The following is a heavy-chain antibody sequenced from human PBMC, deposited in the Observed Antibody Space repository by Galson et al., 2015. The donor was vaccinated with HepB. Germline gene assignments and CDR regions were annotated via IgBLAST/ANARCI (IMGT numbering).Heavy chain of an antibody. CDR2: IKQDGSEK. Sequence: SLRLSCAASGFTFSNYWMTWVRQAPGKGLEWVANIKQDGSEKYYVDSVKGRFTISRDNAKNSLYLQMNGLRVEDTALYYCARPEGYCSGGSCFPFAHWGQGILVTVSS. V-gene: IGHV3-7*01. J-gene: IGHJ4*02. CDR3: ARPEGYCSGGSCFPFAH. CDR1: GFTFSNYW. D-gene: IGHD2-15*01.